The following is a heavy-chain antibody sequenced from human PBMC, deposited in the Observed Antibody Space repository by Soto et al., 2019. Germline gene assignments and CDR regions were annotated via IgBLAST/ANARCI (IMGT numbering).Heavy chain of an antibody. J-gene: IGHJ6*02. CDR1: VGCISSSSDY. D-gene: IGHD1-1*01. CDR3: ARLNSDGPKYDKCHYSDGTEV. Sequence: SHTCSVSVGCISSSSDYWGWIRQPPGKGLEWIGSIYYSGSTYYNPSLKSRVTISVDTSKNQFSLKLSSVTAADTAVYYCARLNSDGPKYDKCHYSDGTEVWGHGTTV. CDR2: IYYSGST. V-gene: IGHV4-39*01.